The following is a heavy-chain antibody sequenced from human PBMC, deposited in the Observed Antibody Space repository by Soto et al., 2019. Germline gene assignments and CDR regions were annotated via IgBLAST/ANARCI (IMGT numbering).Heavy chain of an antibody. CDR1: GGSISSYY. CDR2: IYYSGST. J-gene: IGHJ4*02. D-gene: IGHD7-27*01. V-gene: IGHV4-59*08. Sequence: SETLSLTCTVSGGSISSYYWSWIRQPPGKGLEWIGYIYYSGSTNYNPSLKSRVTISVDTSKNQFSLKLSSVTAADTAVYYCARYKRDWGLVDYWGQGTLVTVSS. CDR3: ARYKRDWGLVDY.